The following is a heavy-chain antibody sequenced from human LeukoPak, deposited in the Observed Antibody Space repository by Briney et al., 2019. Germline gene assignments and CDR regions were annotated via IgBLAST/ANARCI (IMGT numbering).Heavy chain of an antibody. Sequence: GGSLRLSCAASGFTFDDYAMHWVRQAPGKGLEWVSGISWNSGSIGYADSVKGRFTISRDNAKNSLYLQMNSLRAEDTALYYCAKGLDSSGYPLGYWGQGTLVTVSS. CDR3: AKGLDSSGYPLGY. CDR1: GFTFDDYA. J-gene: IGHJ4*02. D-gene: IGHD3-22*01. V-gene: IGHV3-9*01. CDR2: ISWNSGSI.